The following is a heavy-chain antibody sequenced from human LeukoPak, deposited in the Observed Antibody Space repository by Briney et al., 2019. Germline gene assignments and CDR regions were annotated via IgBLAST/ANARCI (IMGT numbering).Heavy chain of an antibody. Sequence: SETLSLTCTVSGGSISSSSYYWGWIRQPPGKGLEWIGSIYYSGSTYYNPSLKSRVTISVDTSKNQFSLKLSSVTAADTAVYYCARGRGKYYYGSGSYYRGDHFDYWGQGTLVTVSS. CDR2: IYYSGST. D-gene: IGHD3-10*01. CDR3: ARGRGKYYYGSGSYYRGDHFDY. J-gene: IGHJ4*02. V-gene: IGHV4-39*01. CDR1: GGSISSSSYY.